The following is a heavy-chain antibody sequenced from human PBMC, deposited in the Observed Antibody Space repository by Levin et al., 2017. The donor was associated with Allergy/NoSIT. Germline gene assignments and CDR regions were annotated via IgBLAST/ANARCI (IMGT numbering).Heavy chain of an antibody. CDR1: GYTFTGYY. Sequence: ASVKVSCKASGYTFTGYYMHWVRQAPGQGLEWMGWINPNSGGTNYAQKFQGRVTMTRDTSISTAYMELSRLRSDDTAVYYCARDKISSYGDYDYYFDYWGQGTLVTVSS. V-gene: IGHV1-2*02. CDR2: INPNSGGT. CDR3: ARDKISSYGDYDYYFDY. J-gene: IGHJ4*02. D-gene: IGHD4-17*01.